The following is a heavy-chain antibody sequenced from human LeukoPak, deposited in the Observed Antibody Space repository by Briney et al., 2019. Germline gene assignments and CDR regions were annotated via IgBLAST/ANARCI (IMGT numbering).Heavy chain of an antibody. V-gene: IGHV3-9*01. D-gene: IGHD3-9*01. J-gene: IGHJ6*02. Sequence: PGRSLRLSCAASGSTFDDYAMHWVRQAPGKGLEWVSGISWNSGSIGYADSVKGRFTISRDNAKNTLYLQMNTLRVEDTAVYYCTRDLMDYDVSTGLHHYYMDVWGQGTTVTVSS. CDR1: GSTFDDYA. CDR3: TRDLMDYDVSTGLHHYYMDV. CDR2: ISWNSGSI.